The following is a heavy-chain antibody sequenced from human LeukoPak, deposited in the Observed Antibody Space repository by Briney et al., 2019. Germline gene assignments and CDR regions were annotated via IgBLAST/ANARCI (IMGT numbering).Heavy chain of an antibody. J-gene: IGHJ3*02. D-gene: IGHD3-3*01. V-gene: IGHV1-8*03. CDR1: GYTFTSYD. CDR2: MNPNSGNT. Sequence: ASVKVSCKASGYTFTSYDIDWVRQATGQGLEWMGWMNPNSGNTGYAQKFQGRVTITRNTSISTAYMELSSLRSEDTAVYYCAREASRLEWLTIGAFHIWGQGTMVTVSS. CDR3: AREASRLEWLTIGAFHI.